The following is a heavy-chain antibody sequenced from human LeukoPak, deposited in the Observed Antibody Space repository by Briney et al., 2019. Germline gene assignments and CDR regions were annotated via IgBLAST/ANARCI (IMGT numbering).Heavy chain of an antibody. CDR1: GYAFTIYG. CDR2: VSGYNGNT. CDR3: ARDVPVGGYSGYELDY. J-gene: IGHJ4*02. Sequence: ASVKVSCKASGYAFTIYGISWVRQAPGQGLEWMGWVSGYNGNTDYAQKFQGRVTITADKSTSTAYMELSSLRSEDTAVYYCARDVPVGGYSGYELDYLGQGTLVTVSS. V-gene: IGHV1-18*01. D-gene: IGHD5-12*01.